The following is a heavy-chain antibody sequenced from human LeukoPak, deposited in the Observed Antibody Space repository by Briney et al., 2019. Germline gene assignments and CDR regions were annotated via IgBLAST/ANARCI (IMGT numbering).Heavy chain of an antibody. V-gene: IGHV3-30*18. Sequence: PGRSLRLYCAASGFTFSSYGMHWVRQAPGKGLQCVSVISYDGSNKYYADSVKGRFTISRDNSKNTLYLQMNSLRAEDTAVYYCAKDILPRDYGDYAGVVWGQGTLVTVSS. CDR3: AKDILPRDYGDYAGVV. CDR1: GFTFSSYG. CDR2: ISYDGSNK. J-gene: IGHJ4*02. D-gene: IGHD4-17*01.